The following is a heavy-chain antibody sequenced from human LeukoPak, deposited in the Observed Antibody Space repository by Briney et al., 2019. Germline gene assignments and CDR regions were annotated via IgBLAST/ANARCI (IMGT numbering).Heavy chain of an antibody. V-gene: IGHV1-2*02. CDR2: INPRRGGT. J-gene: IGHJ4*02. CDR1: GYTFTGYY. D-gene: IGHD1-7*01. Sequence: GASVKVSCKTSGYTFTGYYMHWVRQAPGQGLEWMGWINPRRGGTNHAQKFQGRVTMTRDTSISTAYMELSSLRSDDTAVYYCARDGVGASTTFDYWGQGTLVTVSS. CDR3: ARDGVGASTTFDY.